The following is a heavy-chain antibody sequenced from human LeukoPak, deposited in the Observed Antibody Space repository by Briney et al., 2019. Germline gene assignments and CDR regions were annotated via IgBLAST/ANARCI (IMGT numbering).Heavy chain of an antibody. CDR3: ARNFYAEEGY. D-gene: IGHD4-17*01. Sequence: PSETLSLTCTVSGASIRTDYWSWIRQPPGKGLEWLGYIYNSGTTNYNPSLWSRVTISLDTSKNLFSLKLSSVSAADTAVYYCARNFYAEEGYRGQGILVTVSS. J-gene: IGHJ4*02. CDR2: IYNSGTT. CDR1: GASIRTDY. V-gene: IGHV4-59*08.